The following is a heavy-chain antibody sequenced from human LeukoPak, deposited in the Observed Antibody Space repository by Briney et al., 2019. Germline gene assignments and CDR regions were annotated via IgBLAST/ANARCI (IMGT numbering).Heavy chain of an antibody. J-gene: IGHJ4*02. D-gene: IGHD2-2*01. Sequence: GGSLRLSCAASGFTFSSYSMNWVRQAPGKGLEWVSSISSSSSYIYYADSVKGRFTISRDNAKNSLCLQMNSLRAEDTAVYYCARVEQYQLLIDYWGQGTLVTVSS. CDR2: ISSSSSYI. CDR3: ARVEQYQLLIDY. V-gene: IGHV3-21*01. CDR1: GFTFSSYS.